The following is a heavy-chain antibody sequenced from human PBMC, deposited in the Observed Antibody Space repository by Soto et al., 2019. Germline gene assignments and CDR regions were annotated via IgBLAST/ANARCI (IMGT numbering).Heavy chain of an antibody. CDR2: IYPGDSDT. CDR3: ARLRYCSSTSCYYYYYYGMDV. J-gene: IGHJ6*02. V-gene: IGHV5-51*01. CDR1: GYSFTSYW. Sequence: PGDSLKISCKGSGYSFTSYWIGWVRQMPGKGLEWIGIIYPGDSDTRYSPSFQGQVTISADKSISTAYLQWSSLKASDTAMYYCARLRYCSSTSCYYYYYYGMDVWGQGTTVTVSS. D-gene: IGHD2-2*01.